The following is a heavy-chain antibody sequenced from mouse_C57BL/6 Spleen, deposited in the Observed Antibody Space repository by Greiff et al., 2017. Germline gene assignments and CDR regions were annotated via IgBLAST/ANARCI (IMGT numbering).Heavy chain of an antibody. D-gene: IGHD1-2*01. CDR3: TRGGRLRPFDD. Sequence: QVHVKQPGAELVKPGASVKLSCKASGYTFTSYWMQWVKQRPGQGLEWIGEIDPSDSYTNYHQKFKGKATLTADTSSSTAYLQLSSLTSEDSAVYYCTRGGRLRPFDDWGKGTTLTVSS. V-gene: IGHV1-50*01. J-gene: IGHJ2*01. CDR2: IDPSDSYT. CDR1: GYTFTSYW.